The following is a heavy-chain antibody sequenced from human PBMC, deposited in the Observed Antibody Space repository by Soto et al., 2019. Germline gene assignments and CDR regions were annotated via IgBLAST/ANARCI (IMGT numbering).Heavy chain of an antibody. V-gene: IGHV3-33*01. J-gene: IGHJ4*02. D-gene: IGHD1-1*01. CDR1: GFTFSSYG. CDR2: IWYDGSNK. Sequence: GGSLRLSCAASGFTFSSYGMHWVRQAPGKGLEWVAVIWYDGSNKYYADSVKGRFTISRDNSKNTLYLQMNSLRAEDTAVYYCARLQFYGGKTVGPFDYWGQGTLVTVSS. CDR3: ARLQFYGGKTVGPFDY.